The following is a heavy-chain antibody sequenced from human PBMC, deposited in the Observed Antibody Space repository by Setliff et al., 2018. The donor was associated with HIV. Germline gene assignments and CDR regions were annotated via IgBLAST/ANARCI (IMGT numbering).Heavy chain of an antibody. J-gene: IGHJ3*02. D-gene: IGHD1-20*01. Sequence: GGSLRLSCAVSGFTFSSYTMSWVRQAPGKGLEWVSGIYDSGDRTYYADSVKGRFTISRDNSKNTLYLQMNSLRAADTAVYYCVKDRTYMAFDIWGQGTMVTVSS. CDR1: GFTFSSYT. V-gene: IGHV3-23*01. CDR2: IYDSGDRT. CDR3: VKDRTYMAFDI.